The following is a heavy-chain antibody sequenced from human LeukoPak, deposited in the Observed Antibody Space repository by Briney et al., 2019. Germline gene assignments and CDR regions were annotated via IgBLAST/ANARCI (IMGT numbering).Heavy chain of an antibody. V-gene: IGHV3-23*01. J-gene: IGHJ4*02. Sequence: GGSLRLSCAASGFTFTSYAMHWVRQAPGQGLEWVSVISGSAVSTYYADSVKGRFTVSRDNSKNTLYLQMNSLRAEDTAVYYCAKGGHTVVATALDSWGQGALVTVSS. CDR2: ISGSAVST. CDR1: GFTFTSYA. CDR3: AKGGHTVVATALDS. D-gene: IGHD2-21*02.